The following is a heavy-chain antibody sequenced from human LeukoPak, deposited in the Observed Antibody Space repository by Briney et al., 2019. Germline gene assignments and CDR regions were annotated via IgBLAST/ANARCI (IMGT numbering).Heavy chain of an antibody. CDR2: IYPSGNT. CDR3: ARDGVVTMELDF. J-gene: IGHJ4*02. CDR1: GESISSSRHY. V-gene: IGHV4-61*02. Sequence: SETLSLTCSVSGESISSSRHYWSWIRQPAGQGLEWIGRIYPSGNTNYNPSLKSRATISLDTSKNQFSLNPKSVTAADTAMYYCARDGVVTMELDFWGQGTLVTVSS. D-gene: IGHD3-10*01.